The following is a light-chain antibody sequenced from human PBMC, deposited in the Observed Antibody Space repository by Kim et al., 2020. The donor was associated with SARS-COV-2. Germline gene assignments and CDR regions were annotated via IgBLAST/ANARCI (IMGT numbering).Light chain of an antibody. CDR1: SSNIGAGYD. V-gene: IGLV1-40*01. CDR3: QSYDSSLSVVV. CDR2: GNS. Sequence: QRVTIPCTGSSSNIGAGYDVHWYQQLPGTAPKLLSYGNSNRPSGVPDRFSGSKSGTSASLAITGLQAEDEADYYCQSYDSSLSVVVFGGGTQLTVL. J-gene: IGLJ2*01.